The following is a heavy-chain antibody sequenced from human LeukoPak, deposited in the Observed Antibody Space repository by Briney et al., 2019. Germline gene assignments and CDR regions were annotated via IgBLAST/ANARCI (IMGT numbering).Heavy chain of an antibody. CDR2: ISSSSSII. J-gene: IGHJ4*02. Sequence: KPGGSLRLSCAASGFTFSDYYMSWIRQAPGKGLEWVSYISSSSSIIYYAYSVKGRFTISRHNAKNSLYLQMNSLRAEDTAVYYCARDLDYGGNSVSSYWGQGTLVTVSS. CDR1: GFTFSDYY. D-gene: IGHD4-23*01. V-gene: IGHV3-11*04. CDR3: ARDLDYGGNSVSSY.